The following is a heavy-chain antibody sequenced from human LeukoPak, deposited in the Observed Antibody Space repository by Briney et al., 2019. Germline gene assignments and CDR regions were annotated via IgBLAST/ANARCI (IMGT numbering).Heavy chain of an antibody. CDR1: GYTFTGYY. CDR2: INPNSGGT. J-gene: IGHJ4*02. D-gene: IGHD3-22*01. V-gene: IGHV1-2*02. Sequence: ASVKVSCKASGYTFTGYYMHWVRQAPGQGLEWMGWINPNSGGTNYAQKFQGRVTMTRDTSISTAYMEPSRLRSDDTAVYYCATDGDGYYYDSSGSPDYWGQGTLVTVSS. CDR3: ATDGDGYYYDSSGSPDY.